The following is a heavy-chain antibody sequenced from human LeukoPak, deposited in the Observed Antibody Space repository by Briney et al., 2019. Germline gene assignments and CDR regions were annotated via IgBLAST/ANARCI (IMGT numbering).Heavy chain of an antibody. V-gene: IGHV4-39*07. CDR3: ARSLDDIVVVVAAGWFDP. CDR1: GGSISSSSYY. D-gene: IGHD2-15*01. J-gene: IGHJ5*02. CDR2: IYYSGST. Sequence: PSETLSLTCTVSGGSISSSSYYWGWIRQPPGKGLEWIGSIYYSGSTYYNPSLKSRVTISVDTSKSQFSLKLSSVTAADTAVYYCARSLDDIVVVVAAGWFDPWGQGTLVTVSS.